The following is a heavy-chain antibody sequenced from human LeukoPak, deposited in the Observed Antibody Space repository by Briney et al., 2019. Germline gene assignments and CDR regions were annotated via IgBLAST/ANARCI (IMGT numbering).Heavy chain of an antibody. CDR2: ISYEGSSE. V-gene: IGHV3-30*18. CDR1: GFTFSSYG. J-gene: IGHJ5*02. D-gene: IGHD6-19*01. CDR3: AKDLIGSGWHNYFDP. Sequence: GGSLRLSCAASGFTFSSYGMHWVRQAPGKGLEWVAMISYEGSSEYYADSVKGRFTISRDTSKNTLYLEMNSLRVEDTAVYHCAKDLIGSGWHNYFDPWGQGTLVTVSS.